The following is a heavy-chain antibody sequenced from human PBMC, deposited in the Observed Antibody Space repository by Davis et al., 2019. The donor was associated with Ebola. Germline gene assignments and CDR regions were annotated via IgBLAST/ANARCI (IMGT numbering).Heavy chain of an antibody. J-gene: IGHJ4*02. V-gene: IGHV5-51*04. CDR2: IYPGDSYT. CDR1: GYSFTSYW. D-gene: IGHD3-3*01. CDR3: ASMLFGVVVD. Sequence: PGGSLRLSCKGSGYSFTSYWIGWVRQMPGKGLEWMGIIYPGDSYTNYSPSFQGHVTISADKHISTAYLQWSSLKASDTAMYYCASMLFGVVVDWGQGTLVTVSS.